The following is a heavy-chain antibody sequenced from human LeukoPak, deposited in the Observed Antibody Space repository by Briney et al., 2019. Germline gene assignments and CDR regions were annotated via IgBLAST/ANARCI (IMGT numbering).Heavy chain of an antibody. D-gene: IGHD3-10*01. CDR1: GLTYNSYW. CDR2: INQDGSKS. Sequence: GGSLRLSCAASGLTYNSYWMSWVRQAPGKGLQWVAHINQDGSKSNYVDSVKGRFTISRDNAKNSLYLQMSSLRPEDTAVYYCARGTYYYGSGSSPSHNCFDPWGQGTLVTVSS. V-gene: IGHV3-7*03. CDR3: ARGTYYYGSGSSPSHNCFDP. J-gene: IGHJ5*02.